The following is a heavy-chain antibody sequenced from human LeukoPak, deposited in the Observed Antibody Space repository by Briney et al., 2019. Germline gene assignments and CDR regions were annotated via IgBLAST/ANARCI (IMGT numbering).Heavy chain of an antibody. CDR3: ASSPDYGDPKGY. CDR1: GGSISSYY. J-gene: IGHJ4*02. CDR2: IYYSGST. Sequence: SETLSLTCTVSGGSISSYYWSWIRQPPGKGLEWIGYIYYSGSTNYNPSLKSRVTISVDTSKNQFSLKLSSVTAADTAVYYCASSPDYGDPKGYWGQGTLVTVSS. V-gene: IGHV4-59*12. D-gene: IGHD4-17*01.